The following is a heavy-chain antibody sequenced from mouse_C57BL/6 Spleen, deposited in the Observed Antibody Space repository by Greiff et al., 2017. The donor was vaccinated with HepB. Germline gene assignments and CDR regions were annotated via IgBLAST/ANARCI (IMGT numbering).Heavy chain of an antibody. CDR2: ISSGSSTI. J-gene: IGHJ2*01. CDR3: ARLGYYGSSPYYFDY. V-gene: IGHV5-17*01. Sequence: EVKLQESGGGLVKPGGSLKLSCAASGFTFSDYGMHWVRQAPEKGLEWVAYISSGSSTIYYADTVKGRFTISRDNAKNTLFLQMTSLRSEDTAMYYCARLGYYGSSPYYFDYWGQGTTLTVSS. CDR1: GFTFSDYG. D-gene: IGHD1-1*01.